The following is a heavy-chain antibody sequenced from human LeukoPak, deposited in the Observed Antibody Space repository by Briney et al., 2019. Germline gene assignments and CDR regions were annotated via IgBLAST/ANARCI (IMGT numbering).Heavy chain of an antibody. CDR1: GGSISSSSYY. J-gene: IGHJ4*02. V-gene: IGHV4-39*01. Sequence: SETLSLTCTVSGGSISSSSYYWGWIRQPPGKGLEWIGSIYCSGSTYYNPSLKSRVTISVDTSKNQFSLKLSSVTAADTAVYYCARGPFFDYWGQGTLVTVSS. CDR3: ARGPFFDY. CDR2: IYCSGST.